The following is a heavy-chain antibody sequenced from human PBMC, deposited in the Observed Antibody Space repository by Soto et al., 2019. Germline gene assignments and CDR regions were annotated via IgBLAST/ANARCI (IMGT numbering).Heavy chain of an antibody. CDR2: IYHSGSI. D-gene: IGHD2-2*01. CDR1: GYSISSGYY. V-gene: IGHV4-38-2*01. Sequence: PSGTLSLTCAASGYSISSGYYWGWIRQPPGKGLEWFGSIYHSGSIYYNPSLKSRVTISVDTSKNQFSLKLSSVTAADTAVYYCAMDCTITTCYLYDYGMDVWGQGTTVTVSS. J-gene: IGHJ6*02. CDR3: AMDCTITTCYLYDYGMDV.